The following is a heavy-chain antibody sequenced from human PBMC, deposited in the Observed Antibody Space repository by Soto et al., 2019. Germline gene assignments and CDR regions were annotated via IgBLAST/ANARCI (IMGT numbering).Heavy chain of an antibody. CDR3: ESWHLREHAYDV. CDR1: GLTVSGKYY. V-gene: IGHV3-53*01. J-gene: IGHJ3*01. Sequence: SLRLSCAAFGLTVSGKYYMAWVRQAPGKGLEWLSALYDLDGIYYADSVKGRFTTSGDSSKNIVYLQMNDLRPDETAVYYCESWHLREHAYDVWGQGTTVTISS. CDR2: LYDLDGI. D-gene: IGHD4-17*01.